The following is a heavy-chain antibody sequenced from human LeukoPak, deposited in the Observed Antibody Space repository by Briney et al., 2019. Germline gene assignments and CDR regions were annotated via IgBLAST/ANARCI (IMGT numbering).Heavy chain of an antibody. J-gene: IGHJ4*02. CDR1: GGSFSTYY. CDR3: ARGIKSGLGEAPAY. Sequence: SETLSLTCTVSGGSFSTYYWSWIRQPPGKGLEWIGYRNYSGSTTYSPSLKSRVTISVHTSKSQFSLKLSSVTSADTAVYYCARGIKSGLGEAPAYWGQGTLVTVSS. D-gene: IGHD3-10*01. CDR2: RNYSGST. V-gene: IGHV4-59*01.